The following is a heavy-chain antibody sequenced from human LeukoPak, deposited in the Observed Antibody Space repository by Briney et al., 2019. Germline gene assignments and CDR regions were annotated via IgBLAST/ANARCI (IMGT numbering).Heavy chain of an antibody. CDR1: GYTFTGYY. CDR3: ARDGEDIAVAGTNYFDY. Sequence: SVKVSCKASGYTFTGYYMHWVRQAPGQGLEWMGGIIPIFGTANYAQKFQGRVTITADESTSTAYMELSSLRSEDTAVYYCARDGEDIAVAGTNYFDYWGQGTLVTVSS. J-gene: IGHJ4*02. V-gene: IGHV1-69*13. CDR2: IIPIFGTA. D-gene: IGHD6-19*01.